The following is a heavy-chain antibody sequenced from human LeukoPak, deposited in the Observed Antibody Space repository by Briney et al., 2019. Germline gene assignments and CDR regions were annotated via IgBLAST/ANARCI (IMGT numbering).Heavy chain of an antibody. CDR3: AKDDDWGRFNH. CDR1: GVIVRSNY. D-gene: IGHD3-16*01. J-gene: IGHJ1*01. Sequence: GGSLRLSCVGSGVIVRSNYMTWVRQAPGKGLEWVSILYHGGSTYYADSVRGRFTISRDNFKNTVSLQLNSLRAEDTAMYYCAKDDDWGRFNHWGQGTLVTVSS. CDR2: LYHGGST. V-gene: IGHV3-53*01.